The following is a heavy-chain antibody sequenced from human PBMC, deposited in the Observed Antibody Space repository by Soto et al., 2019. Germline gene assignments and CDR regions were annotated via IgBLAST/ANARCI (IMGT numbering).Heavy chain of an antibody. D-gene: IGHD6-13*01. CDR1: GGSISTYY. Sequence: SETLSLTCTVSGGSISTYYWSWIRQPPGKGLEWIGYINYSGRTNYNPSLKSRVTMSLDTSKNQFSLKLRSVTAADTALFYCARYAGSSWFDYWGQGTLVTVSS. J-gene: IGHJ4*02. V-gene: IGHV4-59*01. CDR3: ARYAGSSWFDY. CDR2: INYSGRT.